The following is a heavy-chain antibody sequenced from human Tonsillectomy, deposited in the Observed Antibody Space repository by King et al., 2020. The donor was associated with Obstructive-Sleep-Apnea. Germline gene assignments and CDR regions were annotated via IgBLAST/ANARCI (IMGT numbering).Heavy chain of an antibody. V-gene: IGHV3-7*03. CDR1: GFTFSNHW. D-gene: IGHD7-27*01. CDR2: IKQDGSEK. J-gene: IGHJ5*02. CDR3: ASATAGSTLTGGLDP. Sequence: VQLVESGGGLVQPGGSLRLSCAASGFTFSNHWMSWVRQAPGKGLEWVANIKQDGSEKYYVDSVKGRFIISRDNAKNSLVLQMNSLRAEDTAVYYCASATAGSTLTGGLDPWGQGTLVTVSS.